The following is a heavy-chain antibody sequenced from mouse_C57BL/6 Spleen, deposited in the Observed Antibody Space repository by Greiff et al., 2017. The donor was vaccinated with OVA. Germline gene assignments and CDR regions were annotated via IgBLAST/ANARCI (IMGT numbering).Heavy chain of an antibody. CDR3: TFYYGYDWYFDV. D-gene: IGHD2-2*01. V-gene: IGHV14-1*01. CDR2: IDPEDGDT. J-gene: IGHJ1*03. CDR1: GFNIKDYY. Sequence: VHVKQSGAELVRPGASVKLSCTASGFNIKDYYMHWVKQRPEQGLEWIGRIDPEDGDTEYAPKFQGKATMTADTSSNTAYLQLSSLTSEDTAVYYCTFYYGYDWYFDVWGTGTTVTVSS.